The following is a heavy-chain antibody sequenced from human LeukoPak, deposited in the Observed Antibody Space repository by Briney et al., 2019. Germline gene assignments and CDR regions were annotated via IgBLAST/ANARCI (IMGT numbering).Heavy chain of an antibody. J-gene: IGHJ4*02. D-gene: IGHD5-12*01. CDR1: GFTFSSYA. Sequence: GGSLRLSCAASGFTFSSYAMSWVCQAPGKGLEWVSAISGSGGSTYYADSVKGRFTISRDNSKNTLYLQMNSLRAEDTAVYYCAKWGDSGYDSYYFDYWGQGTLVTVSS. CDR2: ISGSGGST. CDR3: AKWGDSGYDSYYFDY. V-gene: IGHV3-23*01.